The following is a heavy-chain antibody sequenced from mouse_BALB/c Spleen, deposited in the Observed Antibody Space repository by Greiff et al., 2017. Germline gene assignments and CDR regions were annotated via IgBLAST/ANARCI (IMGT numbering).Heavy chain of an antibody. D-gene: IGHD3-1*01. V-gene: IGHV3-8*02. Sequence: EVQLVESGPSLVKPSQTLSLTCSVTGDSITSGYWNWIRKFPGNKLEYMGYISYSGSTYYNPSLKSRISITRDTSKNQYYLQLNSVTTEDTATYYCARSGSSSGYFFAYWGQGTLVTVSA. CDR1: GDSITSGY. J-gene: IGHJ3*01. CDR3: ARSGSSSGYFFAY. CDR2: ISYSGST.